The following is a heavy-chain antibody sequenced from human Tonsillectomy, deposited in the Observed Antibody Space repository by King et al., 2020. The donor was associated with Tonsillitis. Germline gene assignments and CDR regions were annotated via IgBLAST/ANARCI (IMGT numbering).Heavy chain of an antibody. CDR2: IYYSGST. CDR1: GGSINSGGYS. CDR3: ARVHDSSGYQPTTPYMDV. D-gene: IGHD3-22*01. Sequence: QLQESGPGLVKPSQTLSLTCAVSGGSINSGGYSWSWIRQPPGKGLEWIGYIYYSGSTYYNPSLKSRVTISVNTSKNQLSLNLSCVTAADTAVYYCARVHDSSGYQPTTPYMDVWGQGTTVTVSS. J-gene: IGHJ6*02. V-gene: IGHV4-30-4*07.